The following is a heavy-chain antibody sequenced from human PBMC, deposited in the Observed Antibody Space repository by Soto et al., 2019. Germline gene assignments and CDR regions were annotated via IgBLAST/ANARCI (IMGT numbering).Heavy chain of an antibody. D-gene: IGHD1-26*01. CDR2: ISGSGFKK. J-gene: IGHJ5*02. Sequence: EVVLLESGGGLEQPGGSLRLSCAASGFIFENFGMSWVRQAPGKGLEWISSISGSGFKKYYADSVKGRFTISRDNSKITLYLELYNLIAVETAVYHCAKNQGVELVPLATVDWFDPWGQVAVFTVSS. V-gene: IGHV3-23*01. CDR1: GFIFENFG. CDR3: AKNQGVELVPLATVDWFDP.